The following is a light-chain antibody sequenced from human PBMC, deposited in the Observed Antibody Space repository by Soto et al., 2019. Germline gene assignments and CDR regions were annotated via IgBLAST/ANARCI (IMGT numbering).Light chain of an antibody. J-gene: IGKJ4*01. CDR2: SAS. Sequence: IQLTQSPSSLSASVGDRVTIVCRASESISDYLNWYQLKSGEAPKVLIYSASTLRGGVPSRFSGTGSPTELTHTISSLQPEDVATYYCQQTFSHLLSFGGGTTVEIK. CDR1: ESISDY. CDR3: QQTFSHLLS. V-gene: IGKV1-39*01.